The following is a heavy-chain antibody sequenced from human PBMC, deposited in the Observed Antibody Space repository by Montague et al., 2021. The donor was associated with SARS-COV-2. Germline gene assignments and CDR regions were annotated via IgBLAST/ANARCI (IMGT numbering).Heavy chain of an antibody. Sequence: SLRLSCAASGFTFSSYGMHWVRQAPGKGLEWVAIIWHDGSKNYYADSVESRFTISRDNSKNTLYLQMNTLRAEDTAVYYCARDSSSGSDWYYYYGMDVWGQGTTVTVSS. V-gene: IGHV3-33*01. J-gene: IGHJ6*02. CDR3: ARDSSSGSDWYYYYGMDV. CDR2: IWHDGSKN. CDR1: GFTFSSYG. D-gene: IGHD6-13*01.